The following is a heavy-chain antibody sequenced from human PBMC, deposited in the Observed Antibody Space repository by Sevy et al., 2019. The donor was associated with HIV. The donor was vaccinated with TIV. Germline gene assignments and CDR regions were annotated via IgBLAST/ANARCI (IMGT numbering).Heavy chain of an antibody. J-gene: IGHJ6*02. V-gene: IGHV3-23*01. D-gene: IGHD3-10*01. Sequence: GGSLRLSCAASGFTFSSYAMSWVRQAPGKGLEWVSAISGSGGSTYYGDSVKGRFTTSRDNSKNTLYLQMNSLRAEDTAVYYCAKEQRITMVRGSPYYGMDVWGQGTTVTVSS. CDR1: GFTFSSYA. CDR2: ISGSGGST. CDR3: AKEQRITMVRGSPYYGMDV.